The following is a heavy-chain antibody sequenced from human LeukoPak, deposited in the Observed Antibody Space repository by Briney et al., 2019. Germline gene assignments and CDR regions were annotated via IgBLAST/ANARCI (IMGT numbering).Heavy chain of an antibody. CDR3: ARGPGYEILTGSFNYYYMDV. CDR2: INHSGST. CDR1: GESFSGYC. V-gene: IGHV4-34*01. D-gene: IGHD3-9*01. Sequence: PSETLSLTCVVYGESFSGYCWGWIRQPPGKGLEWIGEINHSGSTHYNPSLKSRVIISVDTSKRQFFLKLRSVTAADTAVYYCARGPGYEILTGSFNYYYMDVWGKGTTVTVSS. J-gene: IGHJ6*03.